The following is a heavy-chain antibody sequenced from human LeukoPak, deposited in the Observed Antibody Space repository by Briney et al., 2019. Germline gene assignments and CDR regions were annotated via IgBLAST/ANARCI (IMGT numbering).Heavy chain of an antibody. D-gene: IGHD3-16*01. V-gene: IGHV4-39*07. CDR2: IYYSGST. CDR3: ARTYSYYYYMDV. CDR1: GGSISSSSYY. J-gene: IGHJ6*03. Sequence: PSETLSLTCTVSGGSISSSSYYWGWIRQPPGKGLEWIGSIYYSGSTNYNPSLKSRVTISVDTSKNQFSLKLSSVTAADTAVYYCARTYSYYYYMDVWGKGTTVTVSS.